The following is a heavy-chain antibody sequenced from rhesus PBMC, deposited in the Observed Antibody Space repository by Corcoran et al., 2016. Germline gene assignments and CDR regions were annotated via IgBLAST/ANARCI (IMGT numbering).Heavy chain of an antibody. CDR3: ASDRHSWNRGFDY. V-gene: IGHV4-169*02. CDR1: GGSISSSY. CDR2: IYGSGSST. J-gene: IGHJ4*01. Sequence: QLQLQESGPGLVKPSETLSVTCAVSGGSISSSYWSWIRQAPGKGLEWIGYIYGSGSSTNSNPSLKSRVTLSVDTSKNQLSLKLSSVTAADTAVYYCASDRHSWNRGFDYWGQGVLVTVSS. D-gene: IGHD1-20*01.